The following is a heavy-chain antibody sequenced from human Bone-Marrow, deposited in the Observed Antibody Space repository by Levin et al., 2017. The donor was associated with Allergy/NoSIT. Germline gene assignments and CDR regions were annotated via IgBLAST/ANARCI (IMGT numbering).Heavy chain of an antibody. D-gene: IGHD6-13*01. Sequence: SETLSLTCTVSGGSISSYYWSWLRQPPGKGLEWIGYIYYTGSTNYNPSLKSRVTISVDTSKNQFSLKLRSVTAADAAVYFCARDRSVIATSGSHYYYGMDVWDQGTTVTVSS. CDR1: GGSISSYY. J-gene: IGHJ6*02. CDR2: IYYTGST. V-gene: IGHV4-59*01. CDR3: ARDRSVIATSGSHYYYGMDV.